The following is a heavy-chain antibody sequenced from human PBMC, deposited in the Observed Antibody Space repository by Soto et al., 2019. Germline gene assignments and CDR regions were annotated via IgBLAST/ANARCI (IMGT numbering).Heavy chain of an antibody. Sequence: VQLLESGGDLVQPAGSLRLSCEASGFTFSNYAMSWVRQAPGKGLEWVSVISGSGGSTNYADSAKGRFTISRDNSMDTLYLQMNSLRAEDTAVYYCARVFYYDILTGKSYNMDVWGQGTTVIVSS. V-gene: IGHV3-23*01. J-gene: IGHJ6*02. D-gene: IGHD3-9*01. CDR2: ISGSGGST. CDR3: ARVFYYDILTGKSYNMDV. CDR1: GFTFSNYA.